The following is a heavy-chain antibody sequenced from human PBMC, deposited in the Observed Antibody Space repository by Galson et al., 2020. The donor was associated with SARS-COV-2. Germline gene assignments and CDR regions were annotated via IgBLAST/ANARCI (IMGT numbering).Heavy chain of an antibody. V-gene: IGHV1-24*01. Sequence: ASVKVSCKVSGYTLTELSMHWVRQAPGKGLEWMGGFDPEDGETIYAQKFQGRVTMTEDTSTDTAYMELSSLRSEDTAVYYCATDTISGTTGWFDPWGQGTLVTVSS. J-gene: IGHJ5*02. CDR2: FDPEDGET. CDR1: GYTLTELS. D-gene: IGHD1-7*01. CDR3: ATDTISGTTGWFDP.